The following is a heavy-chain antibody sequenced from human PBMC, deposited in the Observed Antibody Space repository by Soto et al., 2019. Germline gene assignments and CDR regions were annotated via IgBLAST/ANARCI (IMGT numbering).Heavy chain of an antibody. J-gene: IGHJ6*03. CDR1: GFTSSSYA. CDR3: PTREDRNSPFRFYYYYRDV. CDR2: TSTYGCNT. V-gene: IGHV3-64*01. D-gene: IGHD3-3*01. Sequence: GSLRLSCAASGFTSSSYAMHWVRQAPGKGLESVSGTSTYGCNTYYANSVKGRFTISRYNFKDRLYLHMGSLRTEDGAISYCPTREDRNSPFRFYYYYRDVWGKGTTVTISS.